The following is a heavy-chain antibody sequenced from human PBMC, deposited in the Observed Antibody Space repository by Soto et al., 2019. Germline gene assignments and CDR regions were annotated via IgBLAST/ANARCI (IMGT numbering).Heavy chain of an antibody. D-gene: IGHD1-26*01. CDR3: AKNQGVELVPLATVDWFDP. CDR1: GFIFENFG. Sequence: GGSLRLSCAASGFIFENFGMSWVRQAPGKGLEWISSISGSGFKKYYADSVKGRFTISRDNSKSTVYLELNNLSAEDTAVYHCAKNQGVELVPLATVDWFDPWGQGSVVTV. V-gene: IGHV3-23*01. CDR2: ISGSGFKK. J-gene: IGHJ5*02.